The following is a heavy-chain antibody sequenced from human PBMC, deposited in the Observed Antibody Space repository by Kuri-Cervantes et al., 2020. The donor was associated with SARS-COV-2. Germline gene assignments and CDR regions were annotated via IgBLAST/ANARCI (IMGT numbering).Heavy chain of an antibody. D-gene: IGHD2-2*02. J-gene: IGHJ3*02. CDR2: ISGSGGST. Sequence: GGSLRLSCAASGFTFSNYAMSWVRQAPGKGLEWVSGISGSGGSTDYADSVKGRFTISRDNAKNSLYLQMNSLRAEDTALYYCAKDMTYCSSTSCYTHDAFDIWGQGTMVTVSS. CDR1: GFTFSNYA. CDR3: AKDMTYCSSTSCYTHDAFDI. V-gene: IGHV3-23*01.